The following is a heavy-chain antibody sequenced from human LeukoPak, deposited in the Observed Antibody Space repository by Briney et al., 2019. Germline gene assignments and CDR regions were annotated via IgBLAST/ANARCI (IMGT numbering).Heavy chain of an antibody. J-gene: IGHJ4*02. CDR1: GFTFDDYA. CDR3: ARVFDSYGPERFDY. D-gene: IGHD5-18*01. Sequence: GGSLRLSCAASGFTFDDYAMHWVRQAPGKGLEWVSGISWNSGSIGYADSVKGRFTISRDNAKNSLYLQMNSLRAEDTAVYYCARVFDSYGPERFDYWAREPWSPSPQ. CDR2: ISWNSGSI. V-gene: IGHV3-9*01.